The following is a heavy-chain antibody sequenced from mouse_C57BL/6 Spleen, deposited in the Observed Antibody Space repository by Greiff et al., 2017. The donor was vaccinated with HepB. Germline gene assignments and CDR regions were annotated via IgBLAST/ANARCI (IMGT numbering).Heavy chain of an antibody. Sequence: VQLQQPVAELVRPGSSVKLSCKASGYTFTSYWMHWVKQRPIQGLEWIGNIDPSDSETHYNQKFKDKATLTVDKSSSTAYMQLSSLTSEDSAVYYCARGDYDEGYAMDYWGQGTSVTVSS. J-gene: IGHJ4*01. CDR1: GYTFTSYW. V-gene: IGHV1-52*01. D-gene: IGHD2-4*01. CDR3: ARGDYDEGYAMDY. CDR2: IDPSDSET.